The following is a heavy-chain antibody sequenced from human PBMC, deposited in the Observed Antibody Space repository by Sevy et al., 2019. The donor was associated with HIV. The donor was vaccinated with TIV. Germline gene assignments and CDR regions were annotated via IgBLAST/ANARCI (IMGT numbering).Heavy chain of an antibody. CDR2: ISYEGTET. V-gene: IGHV3-30-3*01. D-gene: IGHD3-3*02. Sequence: GGSLRLSCAASGFAFSSHAMHWVRQAPGKGLEWVATISYEGTETFYAASVEGRFTISRYNSKNMLSLHINSLRPEDTAVYYCARDGGFSIKWYPLYWGRGTLVTVSS. CDR3: ARDGGFSIKWYPLY. CDR1: GFAFSSHA. J-gene: IGHJ4*01.